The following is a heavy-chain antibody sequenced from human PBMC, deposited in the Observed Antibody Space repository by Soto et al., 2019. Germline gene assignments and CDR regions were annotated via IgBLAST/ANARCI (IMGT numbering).Heavy chain of an antibody. CDR1: GYNFAGYW. V-gene: IGHV5-51*01. CDR2: IYPSDSDT. Sequence: GESLKISCKGSGYNFAGYWIAWVRQMPGKGLELMGIIYPSDSDTRYRPSFQGQVTISADKSISSAYLQWSSLRASDTAMYYCAGGGVSTRTFDYWGQGTPVTVS. J-gene: IGHJ4*02. D-gene: IGHD3-3*01. CDR3: AGGGVSTRTFDY.